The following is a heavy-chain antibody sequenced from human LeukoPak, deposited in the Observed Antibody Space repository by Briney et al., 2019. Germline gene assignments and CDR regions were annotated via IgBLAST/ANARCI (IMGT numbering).Heavy chain of an antibody. CDR2: IPSSGST. D-gene: IGHD3-22*01. V-gene: IGHV4-61*02. CDR1: GDSISSGDYY. J-gene: IGHJ3*02. CDR3: ARGPYSYDSSGAFDI. Sequence: SETLSLTCTVSGDSISSGDYYWSWIRQPAGKGLEWIGRIPSSGSTNYNPSLKSRVTISVDTSKNQFSLKLSSVAAADTAVYFCARGPYSYDSSGAFDIWGQGTMVTVSS.